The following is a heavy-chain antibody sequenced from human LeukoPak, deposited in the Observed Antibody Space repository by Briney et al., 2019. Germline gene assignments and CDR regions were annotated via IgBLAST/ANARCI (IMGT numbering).Heavy chain of an antibody. J-gene: IGHJ4*02. CDR1: GGSINSYY. V-gene: IGHV4-59*01. CDR2: IYYSGST. CDR3: ARGAPYYYDSSGYLFDY. Sequence: SETLSLTCTVSGGSINSYYWSWIRQPPGKGLEWIGYIYYSGSTNYNPSLKSRVTISVDTSKNQFSLKLSSVTAADTAAYYCARGAPYYYDSSGYLFDYWGQGTLVTVSS. D-gene: IGHD3-22*01.